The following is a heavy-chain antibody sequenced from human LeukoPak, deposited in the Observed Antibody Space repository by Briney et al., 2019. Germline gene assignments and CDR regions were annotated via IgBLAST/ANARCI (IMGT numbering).Heavy chain of an antibody. Sequence: ASVKVSCKASGYTFTGYYMHWVRPAPGQGLEWMGWINPNSGGTNYAQKFQGRVTMTRDTSISTAYMELSRLRSDDTAVYYCAITIFGVVIPVGMDVWGQGTTVTVSS. CDR3: AITIFGVVIPVGMDV. V-gene: IGHV1-2*02. CDR1: GYTFTGYY. CDR2: INPNSGGT. J-gene: IGHJ6*02. D-gene: IGHD3-3*01.